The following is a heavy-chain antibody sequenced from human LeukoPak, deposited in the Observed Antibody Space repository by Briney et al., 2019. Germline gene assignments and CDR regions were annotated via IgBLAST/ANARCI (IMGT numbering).Heavy chain of an antibody. J-gene: IGHJ6*02. V-gene: IGHV1-18*01. CDR3: ARGDIVVVPRYGMDV. D-gene: IGHD2-15*01. CDR1: GYTFTSYG. CDR2: ISAYNGNT. Sequence: ASVKVSCKASGYTFTSYGISWVRQAPGQGLEWMGWISAYNGNTNYAQKLQGRVTMTTDTTTSTAYMELRSLRSDDTAVYYCARGDIVVVPRYGMDVWGQGTTVTVSS.